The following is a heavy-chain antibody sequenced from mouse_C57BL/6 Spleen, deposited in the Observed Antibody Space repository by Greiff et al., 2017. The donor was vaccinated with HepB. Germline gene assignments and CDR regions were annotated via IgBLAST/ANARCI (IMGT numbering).Heavy chain of an antibody. CDR2: ISDGGSYT. J-gene: IGHJ2*01. V-gene: IGHV5-4*01. CDR1: GFTFSSYA. D-gene: IGHD3-3*01. Sequence: EVQVVESGGGLVKPGGSLKLSCAASGFTFSSYAMSWVRQTPEKRLEWVATISDGGSYTYYPDNVKGRFTISRDNAKNNLYLQMSHLKSEDTAMYYCARDRGGDYWGQGTTLTVSS. CDR3: ARDRGGDY.